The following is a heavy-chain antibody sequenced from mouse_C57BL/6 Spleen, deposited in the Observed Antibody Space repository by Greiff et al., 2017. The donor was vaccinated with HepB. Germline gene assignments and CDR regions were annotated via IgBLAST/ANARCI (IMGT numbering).Heavy chain of an antibody. D-gene: IGHD1-1*01. CDR1: GYTFIDYE. J-gene: IGHJ1*03. CDR2: IAPETGGT. CDR3: TRRGTTVVHWCFDV. V-gene: IGHV1-15*01. Sequence: QVLLKESGAELVRPGASLTLSCKSLGYTFIDYEMHWVKQTPVLGPEWIGAIAPETGGTAYNRKFKGKAILTADKSSSSAYMELRSLTSEDSAVYYGTRRGTTVVHWCFDVWGTGTTVTVSS.